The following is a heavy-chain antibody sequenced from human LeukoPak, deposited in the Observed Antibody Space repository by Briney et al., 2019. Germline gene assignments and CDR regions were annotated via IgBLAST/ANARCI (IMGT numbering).Heavy chain of an antibody. CDR1: GGTFSSYA. CDR2: IIPTFGTA. J-gene: IGHJ3*02. V-gene: IGHV1-69*05. D-gene: IGHD3-3*01. CDR3: ARHRGITVFGEAQPGGAFDI. Sequence: SVKVSCKASGGTFSSYAISWVRQAPGQGLEWMGGIIPTFGTANYAQKFQGRVTITTGESTSTAYMQLSSLRSEDSAVYYCARHRGITVFGEAQPGGAFDIWGQGTMVTVSS.